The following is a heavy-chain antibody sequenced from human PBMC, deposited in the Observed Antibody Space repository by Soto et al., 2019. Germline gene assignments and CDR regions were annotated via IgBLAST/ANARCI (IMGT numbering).Heavy chain of an antibody. D-gene: IGHD1-1*01. CDR3: ARDGIAGYGMDV. V-gene: IGHV3-33*01. Sequence: QVQLVESGGGVVQPGRSLRLSCAASGFTFSSYGMHWVRQAPGKGLEWVAVIWYDGSNKYYADSVKGRFTISRDNSKNTLYLQMTSLRAEDTAVYYCARDGIAGYGMDVWGRGTTVTVSS. CDR2: IWYDGSNK. J-gene: IGHJ6*02. CDR1: GFTFSSYG.